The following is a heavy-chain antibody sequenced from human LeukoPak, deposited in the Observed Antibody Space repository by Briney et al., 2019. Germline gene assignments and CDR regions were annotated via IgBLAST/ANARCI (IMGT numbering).Heavy chain of an antibody. J-gene: IGHJ4*02. V-gene: IGHV3-7*01. CDR1: GFTFSSYW. CDR3: ARYCSGGSCWDY. Sequence: GGSLRLSFAASGFTFSSYWMSWVRQAPGKGLEWVANMKQDGSEKYYVDSVKGRFTISRDNAKNSLYLQMNSLRAEDTAVYYCARYCSGGSCWDYWGQGTLVTVSS. CDR2: MKQDGSEK. D-gene: IGHD2-15*01.